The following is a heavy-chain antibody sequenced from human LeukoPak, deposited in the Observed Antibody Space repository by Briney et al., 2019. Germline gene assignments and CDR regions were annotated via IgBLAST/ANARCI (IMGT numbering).Heavy chain of an antibody. CDR2: IYYSKNT. V-gene: IGHV4-39*01. Sequence: LETLSLTCTVSGGSISSSSAYWGWTRQPPGKGLEWIGSIYYSKNTYYNPSLKSRVTISADTSKNQFSLTLGSVSATDTAVYYCVSPRGFSYGYFDYWGQGTLVTVSS. D-gene: IGHD5-18*01. J-gene: IGHJ4*02. CDR3: VSPRGFSYGYFDY. CDR1: GGSISSSSAY.